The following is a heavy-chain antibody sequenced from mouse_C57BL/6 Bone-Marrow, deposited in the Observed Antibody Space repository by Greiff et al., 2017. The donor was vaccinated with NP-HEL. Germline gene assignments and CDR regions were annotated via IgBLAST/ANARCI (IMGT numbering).Heavy chain of an antibody. CDR3: ARLWGFAY. CDR2: INPNNGGT. Sequence: EVQLQQSGPELVKPGASVKISCKASGYTFTDYYMNWVKQSHGKSLEWIGDINPNNGGTSYNQKFKGKATLTVDKSSSTAYMELRSLTSEDSAVYYCARLWGFAYWGQGTLVTVSA. V-gene: IGHV1-26*01. J-gene: IGHJ3*01. D-gene: IGHD1-1*02. CDR1: GYTFTDYY.